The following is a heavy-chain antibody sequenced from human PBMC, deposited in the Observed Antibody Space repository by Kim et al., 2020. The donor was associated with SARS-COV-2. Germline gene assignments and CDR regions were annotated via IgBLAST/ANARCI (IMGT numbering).Heavy chain of an antibody. Sequence: SQTLSLTCAISGDSVSRNGASWNWFRQSPSRGLEWLGRAFYTSKWIINYAVSVQSRVTINPDTSKNLVSLQLISVTPEDTAVYYCTRRTWNVYEGYFDSWGQGSLVTVSS. D-gene: IGHD2-15*01. CDR3: TRRTWNVYEGYFDS. V-gene: IGHV6-1*01. J-gene: IGHJ4*02. CDR1: GDSVSRNGAS. CDR2: AFYTSKWII.